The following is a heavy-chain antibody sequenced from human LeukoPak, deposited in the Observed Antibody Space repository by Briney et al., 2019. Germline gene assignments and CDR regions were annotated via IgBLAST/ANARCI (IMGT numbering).Heavy chain of an antibody. D-gene: IGHD3-10*01. Sequence: GGSLRLSCVGSGYDFKRYSMNWVRQAPGKGLEWISYITSSSSSIFYAASVRGRFTISRDNDMNSMYLQMNSLRDEDTAVYYCTRGGSYFEKWGQGSLVTVTS. V-gene: IGHV3-48*02. J-gene: IGHJ4*02. CDR3: TRGGSYFEK. CDR1: GYDFKRYS. CDR2: ITSSSSSI.